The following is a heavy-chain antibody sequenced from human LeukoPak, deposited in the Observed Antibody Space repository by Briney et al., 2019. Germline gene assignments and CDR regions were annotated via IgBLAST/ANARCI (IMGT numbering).Heavy chain of an antibody. V-gene: IGHV4-59*01. J-gene: IGHJ5*02. CDR1: GGSISSYY. CDR2: IYYSGST. Sequence: KSSETLSLTCTVSGGSISSYYWSWIRQPPGKGLEWIGYIYYSGSTNYNPSLKSRVTISVDTSKNQFSLKLSSVTAADTAVYYCARVGRQSNWLDPWGQGTLVTVSS. CDR3: ARVGRQSNWLDP.